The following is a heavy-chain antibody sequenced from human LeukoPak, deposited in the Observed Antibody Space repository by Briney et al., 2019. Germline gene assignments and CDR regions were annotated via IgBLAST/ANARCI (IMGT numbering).Heavy chain of an antibody. CDR3: ARQVTVTMAPRFDP. CDR1: GYTFTGYY. J-gene: IGHJ5*02. D-gene: IGHD4-17*01. CDR2: INPNSGGT. V-gene: IGHV1-2*06. Sequence: PSVKVSCKASGYTFTGYYMHWVRQAPGQGLEWMGRINPNSGGTNYAQKFQGRVTMTRDTSISTAYMELSRLRSDDTAVYYCARQVTVTMAPRFDPWGQGTLVTVSS.